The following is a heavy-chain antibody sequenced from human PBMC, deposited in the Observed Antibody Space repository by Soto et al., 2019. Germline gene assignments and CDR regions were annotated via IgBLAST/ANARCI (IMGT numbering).Heavy chain of an antibody. CDR2: TSYDGSNK. J-gene: IGHJ4*02. CDR1: GFTFSNFG. Sequence: GGSLRLSCAASGFTFSNFGMHWVRQAPGKGLEWVALTSYDGSNKYYADSVKGRFTISRDSTKNTLSLQINSLRAEDSAVYYWSKDLHSSGWAAYNFDYWGQGTLVTVSS. D-gene: IGHD6-25*01. V-gene: IGHV3-30*18. CDR3: SKDLHSSGWAAYNFDY.